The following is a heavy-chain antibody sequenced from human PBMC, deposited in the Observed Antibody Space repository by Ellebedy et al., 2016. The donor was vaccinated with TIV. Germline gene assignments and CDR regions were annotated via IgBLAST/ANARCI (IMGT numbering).Heavy chain of an antibody. D-gene: IGHD5-18*01. CDR1: GGSISSGDYS. CDR2: IYYRGSS. V-gene: IGHV4-30-4*08. Sequence: SETLSLXXTVSGGSISSGDYSWSCIRQRPGKGLQWTAHIYYRGSSYNNPSLESRVTLSVDTSKNQFSLKLSSLTAADTAVYYCARVNTWQPSGWLDPWGQGILVTVSS. CDR3: ARVNTWQPSGWLDP. J-gene: IGHJ5*02.